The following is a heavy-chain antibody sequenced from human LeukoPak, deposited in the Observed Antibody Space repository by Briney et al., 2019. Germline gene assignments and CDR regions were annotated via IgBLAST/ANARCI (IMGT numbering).Heavy chain of an antibody. CDR2: IYSDGSST. D-gene: IGHD4-23*01. CDR1: GFTFSSYW. V-gene: IGHV3-74*01. CDR3: ARDYAEDYGGNSGAPIDY. Sequence: GGSLRLSCAASGFTFSSYWMHWVRPAPAKGLVWVSRIYSDGSSTSYADSVKGRFTISRDNAKNTLYLQMNSLRAEDTAVYYCARDYAEDYGGNSGAPIDYWGQGTLVTVSS. J-gene: IGHJ4*02.